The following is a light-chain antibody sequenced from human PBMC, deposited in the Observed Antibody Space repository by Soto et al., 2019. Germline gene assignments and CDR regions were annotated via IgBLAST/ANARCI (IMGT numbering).Light chain of an antibody. Sequence: EMVLTQSPGSLSLSPGERATLACRSSQRVSCTFLAWYQQRPGQDPRLLMDGANSRATGIPERFSGSGSGTAFILTISSREPEDSAVYYCQQCDSSVTLGQGTKVEI. CDR3: QQCDSSVT. J-gene: IGKJ1*01. CDR2: GAN. CDR1: QRVSCTF. V-gene: IGKV3-20*01.